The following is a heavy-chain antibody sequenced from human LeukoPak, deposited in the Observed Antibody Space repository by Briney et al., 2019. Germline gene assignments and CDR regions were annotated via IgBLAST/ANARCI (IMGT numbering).Heavy chain of an antibody. CDR3: ARAHHYFGLGHDY. CDR2: INPDSGVT. V-gene: IGHV1-2*02. CDR1: GYTFTGYY. Sequence: ASMKVSCKTSGYTFTGYYMHWLRQAPGQGLEWMGRINPDSGVTNYAQKFQGRVTLTRDTSISTAYMELSSLRSDDTAVYYCARAHHYFGLGHDYWGQGTLVTVSS. D-gene: IGHD3-10*01. J-gene: IGHJ4*02.